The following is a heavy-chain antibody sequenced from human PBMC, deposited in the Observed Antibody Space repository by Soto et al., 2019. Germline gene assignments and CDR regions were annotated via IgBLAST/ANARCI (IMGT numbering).Heavy chain of an antibody. CDR3: ARGGAVAGGFPWFDP. D-gene: IGHD6-13*01. J-gene: IGHJ5*02. CDR1: GDSVSSNRAA. CDR2: TYYRSKWYY. V-gene: IGHV6-1*01. Sequence: PSQTLSLTCAISGDSVSSNRAAWTWIRQSPSRGLEWLGRTYYRSKWYYDYAVSLKGRMTINPDTSKNHFSLQLNSVTPEDTAIYYCARGGAVAGGFPWFDPWSQGALVTVSS.